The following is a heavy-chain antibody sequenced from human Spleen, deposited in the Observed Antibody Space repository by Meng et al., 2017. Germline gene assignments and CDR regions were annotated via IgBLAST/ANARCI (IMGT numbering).Heavy chain of an antibody. CDR3: ARGPTTMAHDFDY. V-gene: IGHV4-34*01. CDR1: GGSFSDYY. CDR2: INHSGST. D-gene: IGHD4-11*01. Sequence: QGQLQQWGAGLLKPSATLSLTCVVSGGSFSDYYWSWIRQPPGKGLEWIGEINHSGSTNYNPSLESQATISVDTSQNNLSLKLSSVTAADSAVYYCARGPTTMAHDFDYWGQGTLVTVFS. J-gene: IGHJ4*02.